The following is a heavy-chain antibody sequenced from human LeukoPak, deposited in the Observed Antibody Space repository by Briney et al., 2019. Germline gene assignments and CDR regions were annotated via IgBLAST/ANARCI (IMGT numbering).Heavy chain of an antibody. V-gene: IGHV4-4*02. D-gene: IGHD3-22*01. CDR1: GGSISSSNW. Sequence: SETLSLTCAVSGGSISSSNWWSWVRQPPGKGLEWIGEIYHSGSTNHNPSLKSRVTMSVDTSKKQFSLRLSSVTAADTAVYYCARTPIYYFDNSGYYNWGQGTLVTVSS. J-gene: IGHJ4*02. CDR3: ARTPIYYFDNSGYYN. CDR2: IYHSGST.